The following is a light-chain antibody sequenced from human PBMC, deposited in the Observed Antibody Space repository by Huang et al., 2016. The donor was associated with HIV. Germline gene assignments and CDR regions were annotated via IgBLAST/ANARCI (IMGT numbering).Light chain of an antibody. CDR3: MQALQTWT. CDR1: QSLLHSNGYNY. V-gene: IGKV2-28*01. CDR2: LGS. J-gene: IGKJ1*01. Sequence: DIVMTQSPRFLSVTPGEPASISCRSSQSLLHSNGYNYLDWYLQKPGQSPQLLIYLGSNRASGVPDRFSGSGSGTDFTLRISRVEADDVGVYYCMQALQTWTFGQGTKVEIK.